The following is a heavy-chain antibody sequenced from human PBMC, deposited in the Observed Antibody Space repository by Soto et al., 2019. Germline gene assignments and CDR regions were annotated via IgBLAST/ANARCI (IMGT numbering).Heavy chain of an antibody. CDR3: PRLTRGVYDFAPLSEKFDS. CDR1: GFSLSTNGMG. CDR2: IYWDDDK. Sequence: QITVKESGLTLVKPTETLTLTCTFSGFSLSTNGMGVGWIRQPPGKALEWLALIYWDDDKRYSPSLRSRLTIIKPTSKNPVHLTMPNMPPVDTRTYYCPRLTRGVYDFAPLSEKFDSWGQRTPVTVSS. J-gene: IGHJ4*02. V-gene: IGHV2-5*02. D-gene: IGHD5-12*01.